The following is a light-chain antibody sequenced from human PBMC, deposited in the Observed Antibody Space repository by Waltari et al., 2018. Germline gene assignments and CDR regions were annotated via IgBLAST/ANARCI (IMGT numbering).Light chain of an antibody. CDR2: KVS. CDR3: MQGTHWPLT. V-gene: IGKV2-30*02. J-gene: IGKJ4*01. Sequence: EVVLTQSALSLPVTRGQPASIPCKFSQSLVHSDGNTYLACFQQRPGQSPRRLIYKVSNRESGVPDRFSASGSGTDFTLKISRVEAEDVGVYYCMQGTHWPLTFGGGTKVEIK. CDR1: QSLVHSDGNTY.